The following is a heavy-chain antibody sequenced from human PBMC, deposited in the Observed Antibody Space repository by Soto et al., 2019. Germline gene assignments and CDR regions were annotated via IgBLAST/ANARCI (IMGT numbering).Heavy chain of an antibody. Sequence: QVQLQESGPGLVKPSQTLSLSCTVSGGSISSGGYYWSWIRQRPGKGLEWIGYVYYRGSTYYNPSLKRRVSISLDTSENQFSLKLSSVTAADTALYYCARTTVGGFDPWGQGTLVTVSS. V-gene: IGHV4-31*03. CDR2: VYYRGST. D-gene: IGHD2-15*01. CDR3: ARTTVGGFDP. J-gene: IGHJ5*02. CDR1: GGSISSGGYY.